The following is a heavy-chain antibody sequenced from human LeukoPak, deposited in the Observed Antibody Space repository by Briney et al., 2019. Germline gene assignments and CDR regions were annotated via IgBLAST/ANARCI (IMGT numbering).Heavy chain of an antibody. Sequence: SVKVSCKASGGTFSSYAISWVRQAPGQGLEWMGGIIPIFGTANYAQKFQGRDTITADESTSTAYMELSSLRSEDTAVYYCARDHRPGPYNWNDGGFDYWGQGTLVTVSS. CDR2: IIPIFGTA. CDR3: ARDHRPGPYNWNDGGFDY. D-gene: IGHD1-1*01. J-gene: IGHJ4*02. V-gene: IGHV1-69*01. CDR1: GGTFSSYA.